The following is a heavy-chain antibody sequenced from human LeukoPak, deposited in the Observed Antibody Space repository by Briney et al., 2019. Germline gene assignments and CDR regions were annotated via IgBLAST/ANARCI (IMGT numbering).Heavy chain of an antibody. J-gene: IGHJ6*03. D-gene: IGHD2-15*01. Sequence: GGSLRLSCAASGFTFSNYAMSWVRQAPGKGLECVSTISGSGKNTYYADSVKGRFTISRDNSKNTLYLQMNSLRAEDTAVYYCAKDGGGGSKDYYYMGVWGKGTTVTISS. CDR1: GFTFSNYA. CDR2: ISGSGKNT. CDR3: AKDGGGGSKDYYYMGV. V-gene: IGHV3-23*01.